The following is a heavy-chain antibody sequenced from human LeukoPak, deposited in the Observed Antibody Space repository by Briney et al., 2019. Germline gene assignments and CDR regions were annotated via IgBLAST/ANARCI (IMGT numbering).Heavy chain of an antibody. CDR3: ARDLNYGSSSNNWFGP. J-gene: IGHJ5*02. Sequence: GASVKVSCKASGYTFTSYGISWVRQAPGQGLEWMGWISAYNGNTNYAQKLQGRVTMTTDTSTSTAYMGLRSLRSDDTAVYYCARDLNYGSSSNNWFGPWGQGTLVTVSS. V-gene: IGHV1-18*04. D-gene: IGHD3-10*01. CDR2: ISAYNGNT. CDR1: GYTFTSYG.